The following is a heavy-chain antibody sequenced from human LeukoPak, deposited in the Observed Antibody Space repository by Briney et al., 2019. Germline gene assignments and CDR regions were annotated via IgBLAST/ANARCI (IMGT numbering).Heavy chain of an antibody. CDR2: IYYSGST. J-gene: IGHJ3*02. D-gene: IGHD2-21*02. CDR3: ARDGDEGAAFDI. CDR1: GGSVSSGSYY. Sequence: SETLSLTCTVSGGSVSSGSYYWSWIRQPPGKGLEWIGYIYYSGSTNYNPSLKSRVTISVDTSKNQFPLKLSSVTAADTAVYYCARDGDEGAAFDIWGQGTMVTVSS. V-gene: IGHV4-61*01.